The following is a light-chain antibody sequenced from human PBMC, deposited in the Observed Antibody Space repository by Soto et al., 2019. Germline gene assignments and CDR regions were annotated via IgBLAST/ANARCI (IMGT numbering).Light chain of an antibody. CDR3: MQSLQTPPWM. J-gene: IGKJ1*01. V-gene: IGKV2-28*01. Sequence: DIVVTQSPLSLPVTPGEPASISCRSSQSLLHSNGYNYLDWYLQKPGQSPQLLIYLGSNRASGVPARFSGSGSGTDFTLKISRVEAEDVGVYYCMQSLQTPPWMFGQGTKVEIK. CDR2: LGS. CDR1: QSLLHSNGYNY.